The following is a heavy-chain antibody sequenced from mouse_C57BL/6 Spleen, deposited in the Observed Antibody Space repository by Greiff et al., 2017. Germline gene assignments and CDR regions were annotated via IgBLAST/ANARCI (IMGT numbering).Heavy chain of an antibody. J-gene: IGHJ3*01. CDR1: GYTFTSYW. D-gene: IGHD1-1*01. Sequence: QVQLQQPGAELVRPGTSVKLSCKASGYTFTSYWMHWVKQRPGQGLEWIGVIDPSDSYTNYNQKFKGKATLTVDTSSSTAYMQLSSLTSEDSAVYYCARDGSSPFAYWGQGTLVTVSA. CDR3: ARDGSSPFAY. V-gene: IGHV1-59*01. CDR2: IDPSDSYT.